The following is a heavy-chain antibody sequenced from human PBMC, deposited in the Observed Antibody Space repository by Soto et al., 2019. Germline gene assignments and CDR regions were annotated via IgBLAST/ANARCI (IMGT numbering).Heavy chain of an antibody. Sequence: GGSLRLSCAASGFTFSSYAMSWVRQAPGKGLEWVSVISGSGGSTYYADSVKGRFTISRDNSKNTLYLQMNSRRAEDTAVYYCASTPVAGKPRYRDYWGQGTLVTVSS. V-gene: IGHV3-23*01. D-gene: IGHD6-19*01. CDR2: ISGSGGST. CDR1: GFTFSSYA. CDR3: ASTPVAGKPRYRDY. J-gene: IGHJ4*02.